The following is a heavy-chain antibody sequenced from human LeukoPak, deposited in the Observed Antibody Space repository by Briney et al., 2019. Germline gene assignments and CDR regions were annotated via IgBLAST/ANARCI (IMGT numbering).Heavy chain of an antibody. V-gene: IGHV4-38-2*02. CDR1: GGSISYYY. Sequence: SETLSLTCTVSGGSISYYYWSWIRQPPGKGLEWIGSIYHSGSTYYNPSLKSRVTISVDTSKNRFSLKLSSVTAADTAVYYCARDREFTWFDPWGQGTLVTVSS. CDR2: IYHSGST. J-gene: IGHJ5*02. CDR3: ARDREFTWFDP.